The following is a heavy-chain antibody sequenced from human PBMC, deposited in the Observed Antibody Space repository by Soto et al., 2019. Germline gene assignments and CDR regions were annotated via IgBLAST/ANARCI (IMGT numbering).Heavy chain of an antibody. CDR1: GFTFSNYA. D-gene: IGHD3-9*01. Sequence: GGSLRLSCAASGFTFSNYAMSWVRQAPGKGLEWVSAISSGGDSTYYADSVKGRFTISRDNSKNTLYLLLNSLRAEDTAVYYYAKAVLRYFDWSCIDSWGQGTLVTVSS. V-gene: IGHV3-23*01. J-gene: IGHJ4*02. CDR3: AKAVLRYFDWSCIDS. CDR2: ISSGGDST.